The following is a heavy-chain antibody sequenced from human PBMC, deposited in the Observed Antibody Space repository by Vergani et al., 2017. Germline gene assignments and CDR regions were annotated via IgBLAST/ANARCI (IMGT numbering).Heavy chain of an antibody. J-gene: IGHJ6*02. Sequence: QVQLVESGGGVVQPGRSLRLSCAASGFTFSSYGMHWVRQAPGKGLEWVAVISYDGSNKYYADSVKGRFTISRDNSKNTLYLQMNSLRAEDTAVYYCAKDVGVGRGWNYYYGMDVWGQGTTVTVSS. CDR3: AKDVGVGRGWNYYYGMDV. CDR2: ISYDGSNK. D-gene: IGHD6-19*01. CDR1: GFTFSSYG. V-gene: IGHV3-30*18.